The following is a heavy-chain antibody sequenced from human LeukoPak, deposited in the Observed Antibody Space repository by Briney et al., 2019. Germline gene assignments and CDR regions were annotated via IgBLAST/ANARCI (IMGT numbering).Heavy chain of an antibody. CDR1: GGSFSGYY. J-gene: IGHJ5*02. V-gene: IGHV4-34*01. CDR2: INHSGST. D-gene: IGHD6-13*01. Sequence: SETLSLTCAVYGGSFSGYYWSWIRQPPGKGLEWIGEINHSGSTYYNPSLKSRVTISVDTSKNQFSLKLSSVTAADTAVYYCARQPDSSSWYLGWFDPWGQGTLVTVSS. CDR3: ARQPDSSSWYLGWFDP.